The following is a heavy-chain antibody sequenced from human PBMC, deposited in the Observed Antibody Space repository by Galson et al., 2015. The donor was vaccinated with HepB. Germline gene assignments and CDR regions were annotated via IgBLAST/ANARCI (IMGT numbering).Heavy chain of an antibody. CDR3: ARHVPEYWYFDL. J-gene: IGHJ2*01. Sequence: QSGAEVKKPGESLRISCKGSGYSFTSYWISWARQMPGKGLEWMGRIDPSDSYTNYSPSFQGHVTISADKSISTAYLQWSSLKASDTAMYYCARHVPEYWYFDLWGRGTLVTVSS. CDR2: IDPSDSYT. D-gene: IGHD1-14*01. V-gene: IGHV5-10-1*01. CDR1: GYSFTSYW.